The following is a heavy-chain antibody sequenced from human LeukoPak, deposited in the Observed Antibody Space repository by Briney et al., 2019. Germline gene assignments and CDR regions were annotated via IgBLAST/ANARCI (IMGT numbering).Heavy chain of an antibody. CDR2: INPSGGIP. CDR1: GYTFTNYY. J-gene: IGHJ4*02. D-gene: IGHD6-13*01. V-gene: IGHV1-46*01. CDR3: ARRGSCFGSSCSLDY. Sequence: GASVRVSSTASGYTFTNYYIHSVRQAPGQGREWMGIINPSGGIPSYAPNFQGRVTMSRDTSTNTVYMELSSLTSEDTAVYYCARRGSCFGSSCSLDYWGQGTLVTVSS.